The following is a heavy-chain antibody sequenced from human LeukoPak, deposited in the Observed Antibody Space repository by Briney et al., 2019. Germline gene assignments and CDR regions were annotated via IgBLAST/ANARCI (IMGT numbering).Heavy chain of an antibody. J-gene: IGHJ3*01. CDR2: INTNTGNP. Sequence: ASVKVSCKASDYTFTSYGINWVRQAPGEGLEWMGWINTNTGNPTYAQGFTGRFVFSLDTSVSTAYLQISSLKAEDTAVYYCASRISSSWYGHWGQGTMVTVSS. V-gene: IGHV7-4-1*02. D-gene: IGHD6-13*01. CDR3: ASRISSSWYGH. CDR1: DYTFTSYG.